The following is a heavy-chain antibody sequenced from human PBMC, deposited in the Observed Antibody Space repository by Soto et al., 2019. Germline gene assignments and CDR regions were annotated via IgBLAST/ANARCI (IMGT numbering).Heavy chain of an antibody. Sequence: GGSLRLSCAASGFTFSSYGMHWVRQAPGKGLEWVAVISYDGSNKYYADSVKGRFTISRDNSKNTLYLQMNSLRAEDTAVYYCAKEYLLSGNWFDPWGQGTLVTVSS. CDR1: GFTFSSYG. CDR3: AKEYLLSGNWFDP. D-gene: IGHD1-26*01. V-gene: IGHV3-30*18. J-gene: IGHJ5*02. CDR2: ISYDGSNK.